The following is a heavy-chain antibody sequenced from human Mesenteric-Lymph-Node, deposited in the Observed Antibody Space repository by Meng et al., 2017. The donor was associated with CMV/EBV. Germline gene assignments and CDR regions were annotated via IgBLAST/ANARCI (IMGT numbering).Heavy chain of an antibody. J-gene: IGHJ6*02. Sequence: GGSLRLSCAASGFTFSNHAMSWVRQAPGKGLEWVSGISNSGDNTYYADSVKGRFTISRDNSKNTLYLHMNSLSAEDTALYYCAKDYEYQLHIQPGRYNYYYAMDVWGQGTTVTVSS. D-gene: IGHD2-2*01. CDR1: GFTFSNHA. V-gene: IGHV3-23*01. CDR2: ISNSGDNT. CDR3: AKDYEYQLHIQPGRYNYYYAMDV.